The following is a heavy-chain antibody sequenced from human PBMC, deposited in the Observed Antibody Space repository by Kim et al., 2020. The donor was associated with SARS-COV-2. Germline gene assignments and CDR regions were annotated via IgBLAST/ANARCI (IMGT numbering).Heavy chain of an antibody. CDR1: GGSISSGSYY. J-gene: IGHJ4*02. Sequence: SETLSLTCTVSGGSISSGSYYWSWIRQPAGKGLEWTGRMYTSGSTHYNPSLKSRVTISVDTSKNQFSMKMRFVTAADTAVYYCARDRGNSRYDYWGQGTLVTVSS. D-gene: IGHD6-13*01. CDR2: MYTSGST. CDR3: ARDRGNSRYDY. V-gene: IGHV4-61*02.